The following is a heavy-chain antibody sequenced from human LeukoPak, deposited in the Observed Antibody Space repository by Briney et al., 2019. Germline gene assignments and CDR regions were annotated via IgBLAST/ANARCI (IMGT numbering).Heavy chain of an antibody. Sequence: SETLSLTCAVSGSSISSSNWWSWVRQPPGKGLEWIGEIYHSGSTNYNPSLKSRVTISVDKSKNQFSLKLSSVTAADTAVYYCARKDIAVAGTGFDYWGQGTLVTVSS. J-gene: IGHJ4*02. D-gene: IGHD6-19*01. CDR3: ARKDIAVAGTGFDY. V-gene: IGHV4-4*02. CDR1: GSSISSSNW. CDR2: IYHSGST.